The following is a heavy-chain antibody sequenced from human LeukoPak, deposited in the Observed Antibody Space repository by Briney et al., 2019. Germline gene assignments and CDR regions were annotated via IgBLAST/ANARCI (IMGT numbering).Heavy chain of an antibody. D-gene: IGHD5-18*01. CDR2: ISGGGGST. V-gene: IGHV3-43*02. CDR1: GFTFDDYA. Sequence: PGGSLRLSCAASGFTFDDYAMHWVRQAPGKGLEWVSLISGGGGSTYYADSVKGRFTISRDNSKNSLYLQMNSLRTEDTALYYCVGFTATETNYFDYWGQGTLVTVSS. J-gene: IGHJ4*02. CDR3: VGFTATETNYFDY.